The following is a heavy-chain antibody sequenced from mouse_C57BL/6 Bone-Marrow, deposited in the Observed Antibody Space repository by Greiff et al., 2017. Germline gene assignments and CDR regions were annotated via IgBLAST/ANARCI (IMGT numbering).Heavy chain of an antibody. CDR3: ASLYYLGYYYAMDY. V-gene: IGHV14-2*01. Sequence: EVKLLESGAELVKPGASVKLSCTASGFNIKDYYMHWVKQRTEQGLEWIGRIDPEDGETKYAPKFQGKATITADTSSNTAYLQLSSLTSEDTAVYYCASLYYLGYYYAMDYWGQGTSVTVSS. CDR2: IDPEDGET. CDR1: GFNIKDYY. J-gene: IGHJ4*01. D-gene: IGHD1-1*01.